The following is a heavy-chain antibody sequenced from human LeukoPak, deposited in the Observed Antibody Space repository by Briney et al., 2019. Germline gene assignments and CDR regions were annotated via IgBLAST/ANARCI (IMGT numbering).Heavy chain of an antibody. Sequence: SGGSLRLSCAASGFTFSSYAMSWVRQAPGKGLEWVSAISGSGGSTYYADSVKGRFTISRDNSKNTLYLQMNSLRAEDTAVYYCAKGYRFLDYYYMDVWGKGTTVTVSS. D-gene: IGHD3-3*01. CDR1: GFTFSSYA. J-gene: IGHJ6*03. V-gene: IGHV3-23*01. CDR2: ISGSGGST. CDR3: AKGYRFLDYYYMDV.